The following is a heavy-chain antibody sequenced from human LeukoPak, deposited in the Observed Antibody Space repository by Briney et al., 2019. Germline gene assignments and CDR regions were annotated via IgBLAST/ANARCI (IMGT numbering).Heavy chain of an antibody. Sequence: GASVKVSCKASGYTFTSYDINWVRQATGQGLEWMGWMNPKRGNTDYAQKFQGRGTMTRNTSISTAYMELSSLRPEDTAVYYCASGIVVVPAAIQGYSYGYFPDAFDIWGQGTMVTVSS. CDR3: ASGIVVVPAAIQGYSYGYFPDAFDI. CDR2: MNPKRGNT. J-gene: IGHJ3*02. CDR1: GYTFTSYD. D-gene: IGHD2-2*02. V-gene: IGHV1-8*01.